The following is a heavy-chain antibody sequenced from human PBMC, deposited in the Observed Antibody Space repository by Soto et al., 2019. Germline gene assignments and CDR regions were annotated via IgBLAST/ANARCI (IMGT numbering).Heavy chain of an antibody. J-gene: IGHJ4*02. D-gene: IGHD6-19*01. Sequence: GASVKVSCKASGYTFTCYYMHWVRQAPGQGLEWMGWINPNSGNTNYAQKFQERVTITRDMSTSTAYMELSSLRSEDTAVYYCAAAYSSGWYSNWGQGTLVTVSS. CDR2: INPNSGNT. V-gene: IGHV1-2*02. CDR3: AAAYSSGWYSN. CDR1: GYTFTCYY.